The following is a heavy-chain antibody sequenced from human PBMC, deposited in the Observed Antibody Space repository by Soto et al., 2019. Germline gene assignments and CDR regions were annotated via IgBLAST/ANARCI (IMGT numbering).Heavy chain of an antibody. Sequence: SETLSLTCTVSGASISSSVYYWGWVRQPPGKGLEWIGSLAYGGGTYLNPSLRSRVTISVDTSRSQIALDLTSVTAEDTAVYYCGRHRRETGTYAQPRDYLGQGTLVTVSS. CDR1: GASISSSVYY. CDR2: LAYGGGT. J-gene: IGHJ4*02. CDR3: GRHRRETGTYAQPRDY. D-gene: IGHD1-1*01. V-gene: IGHV4-39*01.